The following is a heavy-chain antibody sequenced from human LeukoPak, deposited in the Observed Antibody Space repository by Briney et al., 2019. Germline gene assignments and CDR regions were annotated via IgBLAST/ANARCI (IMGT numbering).Heavy chain of an antibody. CDR1: GGSICSYY. V-gene: IGHV4-4*07. CDR3: ATQYYYGSGYPFDP. Sequence: PSETLSLTCTVSGGSICSYYWSWIRQPAGKGLEWIGRIYTSGSTNYNPSLKSRVTISVDKSKNQFSLKLSSVTAADTAVYYCATQYYYGSGYPFDPWGQGTLVTVSS. CDR2: IYTSGST. J-gene: IGHJ5*02. D-gene: IGHD3-10*01.